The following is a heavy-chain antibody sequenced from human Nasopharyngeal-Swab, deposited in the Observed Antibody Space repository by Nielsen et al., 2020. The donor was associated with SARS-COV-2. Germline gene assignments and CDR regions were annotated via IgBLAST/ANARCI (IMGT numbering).Heavy chain of an antibody. Sequence: WIRQPPGKGLEWIGSIYYSGSTYYNPSLKSRVTISVDTSKNQFPLKLSSVTAADTAVYYCARGGFSGSYSPYYYYGMDVWGQGTTVTVSS. D-gene: IGHD3-10*01. V-gene: IGHV4-39*06. CDR2: IYYSGST. CDR3: ARGGFSGSYSPYYYYGMDV. J-gene: IGHJ6*02.